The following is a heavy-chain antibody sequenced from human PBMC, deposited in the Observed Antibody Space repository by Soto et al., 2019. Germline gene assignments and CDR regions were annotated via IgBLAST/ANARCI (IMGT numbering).Heavy chain of an antibody. J-gene: IGHJ4*02. CDR1: GYIFTGYY. V-gene: IGHV1-2*04. CDR3: ATSRISIAVAGETEYYFDY. D-gene: IGHD6-19*01. CDR2: INPNSGDT. Sequence: ASVKVSCKASGYIFTGYYMHWVRQAPGQGLEWMGWINPNSGDTNYTQKFQGWVTMARDTSISTAYMELSRLRSDDTAVYYCATSRISIAVAGETEYYFDYWGQGTLVTVSS.